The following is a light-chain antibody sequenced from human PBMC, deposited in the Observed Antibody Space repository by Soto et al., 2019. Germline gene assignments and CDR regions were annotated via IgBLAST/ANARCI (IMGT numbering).Light chain of an antibody. CDR1: QGIASY. Sequence: DIQLTQSPSFLSASVGDRVTITCRASQGIASYLVWYQQKPGKAPKLLNYAASTLQSGVPSRFSGSGSGTEFTLTISSLQPEDFATYYCQQLNSYPITFGPGTKVDIK. CDR3: QQLNSYPIT. J-gene: IGKJ3*01. CDR2: AAS. V-gene: IGKV1-9*01.